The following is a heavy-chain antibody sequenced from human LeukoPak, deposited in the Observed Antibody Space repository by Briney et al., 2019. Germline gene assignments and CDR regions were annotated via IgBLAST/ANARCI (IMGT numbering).Heavy chain of an antibody. CDR2: IIPIFGIA. V-gene: IGHV1-69*04. CDR1: GGTFSSYA. Sequence: SVKVPCKASGGTFSSYAISWVRQAPGQGLEWMGRIIPIFGIANYAQKFQGRVTITADKSTSTAYMELSSLRSEDTAVYYCARDGGKDIVVVPAADNWFGPWGQGTLVTVSS. J-gene: IGHJ5*02. D-gene: IGHD2-2*01. CDR3: ARDGGKDIVVVPAADNWFGP.